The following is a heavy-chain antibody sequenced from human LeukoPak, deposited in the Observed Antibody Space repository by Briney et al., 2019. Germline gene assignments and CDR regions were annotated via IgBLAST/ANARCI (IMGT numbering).Heavy chain of an antibody. D-gene: IGHD6-19*01. Sequence: GGSLRLSCAASGFIVSNIYMSWVRQAPGKGLEWVSVVYGDGSTYYADSVKGRSTISRDNSKNTLYLQMNSLRGEDTAVYYCARGEQWLAYFDYWGRGTLVTVSS. CDR3: ARGEQWLAYFDY. J-gene: IGHJ4*02. V-gene: IGHV3-53*01. CDR1: GFIVSNIY. CDR2: VYGDGST.